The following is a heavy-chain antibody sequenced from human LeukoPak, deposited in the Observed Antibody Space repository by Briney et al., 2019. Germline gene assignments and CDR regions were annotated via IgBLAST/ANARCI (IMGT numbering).Heavy chain of an antibody. CDR1: GGTFGNYA. Sequence: GSSVKVSCKTSGGTFGNYAINWVRQAPGHGLEWMGGIIPIFDTTNYAQKFQGRVTITADESTTTAYMELSSLRSEDTAMYYCARGGDACVWYYYCDFWGQGTQVTASS. J-gene: IGHJ4*02. CDR2: IIPIFDTT. CDR3: ARGGDACVWYYYCDF. V-gene: IGHV1-69*01. D-gene: IGHD6-19*01.